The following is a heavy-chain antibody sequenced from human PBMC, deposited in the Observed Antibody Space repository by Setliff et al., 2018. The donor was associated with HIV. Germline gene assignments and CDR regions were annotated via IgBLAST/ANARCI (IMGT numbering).Heavy chain of an antibody. CDR1: GYTFIGDY. J-gene: IGHJ3*02. CDR3: ARGGLATGAFDI. Sequence: ASVKVSCKASGYTFIGDYMHWVRQAPGQGLAWMGWINPNSGGTNFAQKFQGRVTMTRDTSISTAYMELSRLRSDDTAVYYCARGGLATGAFDIWGQGTMVTVSS. CDR2: INPNSGGT. D-gene: IGHD5-12*01. V-gene: IGHV1-2*02.